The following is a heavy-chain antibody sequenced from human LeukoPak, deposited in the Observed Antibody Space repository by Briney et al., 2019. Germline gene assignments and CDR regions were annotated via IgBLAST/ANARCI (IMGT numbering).Heavy chain of an antibody. Sequence: GGSLRLSCAASGFTFSSFTMNWVRQAPGKGLEWVSSISSSSSYIYSADSVKGRFTISRDNARNSLYLRMNSLRAEDAAVYFCAKAPVTSCRGAYCYPFDSWGQGTLVTVSS. J-gene: IGHJ4*02. CDR1: GFTFSSFT. D-gene: IGHD2-21*01. CDR3: AKAPVTSCRGAYCYPFDS. V-gene: IGHV3-21*04. CDR2: ISSSSSYI.